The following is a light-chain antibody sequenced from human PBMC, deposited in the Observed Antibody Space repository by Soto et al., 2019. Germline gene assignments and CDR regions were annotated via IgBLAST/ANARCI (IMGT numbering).Light chain of an antibody. V-gene: IGKV3-15*01. J-gene: IGKJ1*01. CDR1: QRVSSN. CDR3: QQYNNWPGT. Sequence: EIVMTQSPATLSVSPGERATLSCRASQRVSSNLAWYQQKPGQAPRLLIFGASTRASGIPARFSGGGSGTEFTLTISGLQSEDFVVYYCQQYNNWPGTFGQGTTVEIK. CDR2: GAS.